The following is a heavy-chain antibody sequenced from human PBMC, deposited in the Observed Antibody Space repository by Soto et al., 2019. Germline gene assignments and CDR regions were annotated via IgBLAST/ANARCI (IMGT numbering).Heavy chain of an antibody. CDR2: INSNSGGT. CDR1: GYTFTGYY. V-gene: IGHV1-2*02. CDR3: ARALYGGAFDI. J-gene: IGHJ3*02. D-gene: IGHD3-10*01. Sequence: ASVKVSCKASGYTFTGYYMHWVRQAPGQGLEWMGWINSNSGGTNYAQKFQGRVTMTRDTSISTAYMELSRLRSDDTAVYYCARALYGGAFDIWGQGTMVTVSS.